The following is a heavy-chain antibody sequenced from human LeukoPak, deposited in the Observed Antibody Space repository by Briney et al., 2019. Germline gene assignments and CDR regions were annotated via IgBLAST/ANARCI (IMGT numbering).Heavy chain of an antibody. V-gene: IGHV3-21*01. Sequence: PWGPLRLSCAASGFTFSSYSLNWVRQAPGKGLEWVSSISSSSSYIYYAASVKGRFSISRDNGKNSMYLQMNSLRAEDTAVYYCASGPYDSSGYYLCWGQGTLVTVSS. CDR2: ISSSSSYI. CDR1: GFTFSSYS. J-gene: IGHJ4*02. D-gene: IGHD3-22*01. CDR3: ASGPYDSSGYYLC.